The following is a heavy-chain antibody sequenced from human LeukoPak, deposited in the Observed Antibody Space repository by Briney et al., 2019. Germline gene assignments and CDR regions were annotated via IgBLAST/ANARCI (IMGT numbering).Heavy chain of an antibody. V-gene: IGHV3-74*01. CDR3: AGANYDFWSGYYKPNDY. D-gene: IGHD3-3*01. CDR2: INSDGSST. Sequence: GGSLRLSCAASGFTFSSYWMHWVRQAPGKGLVWVSRINSDGSSTSYADSVKGRFTISRDNAKNTLYLQMNSLRAEDTAVYYCAGANYDFWSGYYKPNDYWGQGTLVTVSS. CDR1: GFTFSSYW. J-gene: IGHJ4*02.